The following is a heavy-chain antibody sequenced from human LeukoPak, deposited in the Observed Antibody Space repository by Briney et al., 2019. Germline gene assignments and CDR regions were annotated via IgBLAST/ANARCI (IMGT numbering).Heavy chain of an antibody. CDR3: ARQVVVTAPLGY. CDR2: IYYSGST. Sequence: SETLSLTCTVSGGSISNYYWSWIRQPPGKGLEWIGYIYYSGSTNYNPSLKSRVTISVDTSKNQFSLKLSSVTAADTALYYCARQVVVTAPLGYWGQGTLVTVSS. D-gene: IGHD2-21*02. V-gene: IGHV4-59*08. J-gene: IGHJ4*02. CDR1: GGSISNYY.